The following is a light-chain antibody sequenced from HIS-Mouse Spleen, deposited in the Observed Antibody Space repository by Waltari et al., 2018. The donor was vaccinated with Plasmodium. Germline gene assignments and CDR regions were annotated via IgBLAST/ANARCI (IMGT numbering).Light chain of an antibody. Sequence: TQSPATLSLSPGERATLSCRASQSVSSYLAWYQQKPGKAPKLLIYAASSLQSGVPSRFSGSGSGTDFTLTIGSLQPEDFATYYCQQSYSTPPYTFGQGTKLEIK. J-gene: IGKJ2*01. CDR1: QSVSSY. V-gene: IGKV1-39*01. CDR3: QQSYSTPPYT. CDR2: AAS.